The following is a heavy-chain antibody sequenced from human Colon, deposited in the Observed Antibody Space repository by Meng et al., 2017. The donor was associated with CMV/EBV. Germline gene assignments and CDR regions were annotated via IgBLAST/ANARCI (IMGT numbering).Heavy chain of an antibody. V-gene: IGHV4-61*01. CDR3: ARVWYYGMDV. J-gene: IGHJ6*02. D-gene: IGHD3-16*01. CDR1: GGSVSSGSYY. Sequence: GSLRLSCTVSGGSVSSGSYYWSWIRQPPGKGLEWIGYIYYSGSTNYNPSLKSRVTISVDTSKNQFSLKLSSVTAADTAMYYCARVWYYGMDVWGQGTTVTVSS. CDR2: IYYSGST.